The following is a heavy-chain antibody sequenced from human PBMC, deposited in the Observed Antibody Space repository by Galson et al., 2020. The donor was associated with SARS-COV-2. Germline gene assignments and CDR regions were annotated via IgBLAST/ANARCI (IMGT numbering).Heavy chain of an antibody. CDR3: ARDRGSSRWHGEYYYYYGMEV. D-gene: IGHD6-13*01. V-gene: IGHV3-21*01. CDR2: ISSSSSYI. J-gene: IGHJ6*02. Sequence: KIGESLKISCAASGFTFSSYSMNWVRQAPGKGLEWVSSISSSSSYIYYADSVKGRFTISRDNAKNSLYLQMNSLRAEDTAVYYCARDRGSSRWHGEYYYYYGMEVWGQGTTVTVSS. CDR1: GFTFSSYS.